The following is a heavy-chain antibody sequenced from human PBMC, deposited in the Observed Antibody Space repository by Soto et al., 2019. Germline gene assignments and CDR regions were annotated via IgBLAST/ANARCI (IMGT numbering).Heavy chain of an antibody. V-gene: IGHV1-8*01. Sequence: ASVKVSCKASGYTFTSYDINWVRQATGQGLEWMGWMNPNSGNTDYAQKLQGRVTMTTDTSTSTAYMELRSLRSDDTAVYYCARDRCSGGSCYSFAFDIWGQGTMVTVSS. J-gene: IGHJ3*02. CDR2: MNPNSGNT. CDR1: GYTFTSYD. D-gene: IGHD2-15*01. CDR3: ARDRCSGGSCYSFAFDI.